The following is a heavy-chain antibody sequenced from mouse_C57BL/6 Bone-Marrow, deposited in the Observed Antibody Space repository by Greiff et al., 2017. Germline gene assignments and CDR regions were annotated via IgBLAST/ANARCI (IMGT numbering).Heavy chain of an antibody. Sequence: EVQLQQSGAELVRPGASVKLSCTASGFTIKDYYMHWVKQRPEQGLEWIGWIDPENGDTEYASKFQGKATITADTSSNTAYLQLSSLTSEDTAVYYCTTDYSNCRCWFAYWGQGTLVTVSA. D-gene: IGHD2-5*01. CDR3: TTDYSNCRCWFAY. J-gene: IGHJ3*01. V-gene: IGHV14-4*01. CDR2: IDPENGDT. CDR1: GFTIKDYY.